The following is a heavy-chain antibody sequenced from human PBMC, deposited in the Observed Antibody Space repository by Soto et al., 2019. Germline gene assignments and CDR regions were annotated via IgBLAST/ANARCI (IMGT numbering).Heavy chain of an antibody. V-gene: IGHV2-5*02. CDR2: IYWDDDT. CDR1: GFSLTTTPIG. D-gene: IGHD2-15*01. Sequence: QITLKESGPPLVRPAQTLTLTCAFSGFSLTTTPIGVAWIRQPPGKPLEWLALIYWDDDTRYSPSLKNRLTVSKDTSTNRVVLTITTISPDDTGTYFCAHAGDFDLLSFDRWGPGTLVTVSS. CDR3: AHAGDFDLLSFDR. J-gene: IGHJ4*02.